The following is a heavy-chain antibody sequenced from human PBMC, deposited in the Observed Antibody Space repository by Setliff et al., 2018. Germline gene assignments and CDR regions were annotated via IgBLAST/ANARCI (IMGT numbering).Heavy chain of an antibody. CDR1: GFTFSSYS. Sequence: GGSLRLSCAASGFTFSSYSMNWVRQAPGKGLEWVSTVSVSGDNTYYRDSVKGRFTISRDNSKSTLYLQMNSLRAEDTAIYYCAKDKDVRVDYFDYWGPGTLVTVSS. J-gene: IGHJ4*02. CDR2: VSVSGDNT. V-gene: IGHV3-23*01. CDR3: AKDKDVRVDYFDY. D-gene: IGHD3-10*01.